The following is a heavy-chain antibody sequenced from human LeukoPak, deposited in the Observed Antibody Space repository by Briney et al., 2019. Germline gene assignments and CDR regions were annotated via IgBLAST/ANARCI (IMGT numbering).Heavy chain of an antibody. Sequence: GGSLRLSCAASGFTFNNYAMTWVRQAPGKGLEWVSVISGSGGSTYSADSVKGRFTISRDNSKNTPYLQMNGLRVEDTAVYYCAKDQGGSSGYSNYYFDSWGQGTLVTVSS. D-gene: IGHD3-22*01. CDR3: AKDQGGSSGYSNYYFDS. CDR1: GFTFNNYA. J-gene: IGHJ4*02. V-gene: IGHV3-23*01. CDR2: ISGSGGST.